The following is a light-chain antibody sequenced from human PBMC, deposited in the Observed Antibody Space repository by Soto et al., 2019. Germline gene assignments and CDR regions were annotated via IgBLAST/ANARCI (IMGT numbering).Light chain of an antibody. CDR1: QSVVYTDGNAY. J-gene: IGKJ5*01. CDR3: LQRTYWPFT. Sequence: VVMTQSPLSLPVTLGQPASISCRSSQSVVYTDGNAYLNWFHQRPCQSPRRLIYTVSKRDSGGPVRFSGSGAGSDFILNISRVDAEDVGVYYFLQRTYWPFTFGQGTRLAIK. V-gene: IGKV2-30*01. CDR2: TVS.